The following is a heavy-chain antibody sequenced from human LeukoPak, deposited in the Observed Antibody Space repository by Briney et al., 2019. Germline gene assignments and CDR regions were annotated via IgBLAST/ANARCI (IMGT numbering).Heavy chain of an antibody. D-gene: IGHD6-13*01. V-gene: IGHV3-7*01. J-gene: IGHJ4*02. CDR1: GGSVSSSNW. CDR2: IKQDGSEK. Sequence: QSSETLSLTCAVSGGSVSSSNWWSWVRQAPGKGLEWVANIKQDGSEKYYVDSVKGRFTISRDNAKNSLYLQMNSLRAEDTAVYYCARSETTAAGYYFDYWGQGTLVTVSS. CDR3: ARSETTAAGYYFDY.